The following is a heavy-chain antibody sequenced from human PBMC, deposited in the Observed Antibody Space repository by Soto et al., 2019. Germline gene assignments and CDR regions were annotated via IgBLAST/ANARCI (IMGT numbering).Heavy chain of an antibody. CDR3: ARARATIAAAAIFDC. CDR1: GGSISSSSYY. CDR2: IYYSGST. J-gene: IGHJ4*02. Sequence: PSDTLSLTCTVSGGSISSSSYYWGWIRQPPGKGLEWIGSIYYSGSTYYNPSLKSRVTISVDTSKNQFSLKLTSVTAADTAVYYCARARATIAAAAIFDCWGQGTLVTVSS. D-gene: IGHD6-13*01. V-gene: IGHV4-39*07.